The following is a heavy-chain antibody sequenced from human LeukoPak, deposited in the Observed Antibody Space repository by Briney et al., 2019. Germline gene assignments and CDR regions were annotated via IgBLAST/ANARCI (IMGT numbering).Heavy chain of an antibody. V-gene: IGHV4-34*01. CDR3: ARGRSLWHYYDSSGNWFDP. CDR1: GGSFSGYY. J-gene: IGHJ5*02. D-gene: IGHD3-22*01. CDR2: INHSGST. Sequence: PSETLSLTCAVYGGSFSGYYWSWIRQPPGKGLEWIGEINHSGSTNYNPSLKSRVTISVDTSKNQFSLKLSSVTAADTAVYYCARGRSLWHYYDSSGNWFDPWGQGTLVTVSS.